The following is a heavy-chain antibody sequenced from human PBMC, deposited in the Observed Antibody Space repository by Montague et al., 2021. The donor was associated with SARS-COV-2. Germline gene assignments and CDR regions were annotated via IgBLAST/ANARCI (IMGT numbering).Heavy chain of an antibody. CDR1: GDSVSSRSVA. CDR3: ARGNWEKVTGTTSDYLYYFDR. V-gene: IGHV6-1*01. CDR2: TYYRSRWYD. J-gene: IGHJ4*02. Sequence: CAISGDSVSSRSVAWSWIRQSPSRGLEWLGRTYYRSRWYDDYAASVKGRITMNPDTAKNHFSLQLNSVTPEDTAVYYCARGNWEKVTGTTSDYLYYFDRWGQGTLVTVSS. D-gene: IGHD1-7*01.